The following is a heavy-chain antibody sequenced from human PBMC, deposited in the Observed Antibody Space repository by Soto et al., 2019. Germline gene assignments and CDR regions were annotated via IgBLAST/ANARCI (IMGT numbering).Heavy chain of an antibody. CDR1: GFTVNNHA. CDR3: VKEGRLAVGDYFDY. D-gene: IGHD3-10*01. CDR2: FAGDFINT. V-gene: IGHV3-23*01. J-gene: IGHJ4*02. Sequence: EVQLLESGGGLVQPGGSLRLSCAASGFTVNNHAMHWVRQAPGEGLEWVSGFAGDFINTRYADSVRGRFTISRDTSKNTLSLQMDSLRVEDTAIYYCVKEGRLAVGDYFDYWGQGTLVTVSS.